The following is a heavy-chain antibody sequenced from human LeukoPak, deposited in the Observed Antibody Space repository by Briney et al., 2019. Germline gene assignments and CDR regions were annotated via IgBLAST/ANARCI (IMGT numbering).Heavy chain of an antibody. J-gene: IGHJ5*02. D-gene: IGHD2-2*01. CDR1: GYTFTSYG. V-gene: IGHV1-18*01. Sequence: ASVTVTFKASGYTFTSYGISWVRQAPGQGLGWMGWISAYNGNTNYAQKLQGRVTMTTDTSTSTAYMELRSLRSDDTAVYYCARDLSDQYAPWGQGTLVTVSA. CDR2: ISAYNGNT. CDR3: ARDLSDQYAP.